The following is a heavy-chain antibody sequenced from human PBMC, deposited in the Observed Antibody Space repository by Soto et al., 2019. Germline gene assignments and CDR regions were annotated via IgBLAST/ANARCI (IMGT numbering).Heavy chain of an antibody. CDR1: GGTFSSYA. Sequence: QVQLVQSRAEVKKPGSSVKVSCKASGGTFSSYAISWVRQAPGQGLEWMGGIIPIFGTANYAQKFQGRVTITADESTSTAYMELSSLRSEDTAVYYCARDHIVVVVADPNYYGMDVWGQGTTVTVSS. D-gene: IGHD2-15*01. CDR2: IIPIFGTA. V-gene: IGHV1-69*01. J-gene: IGHJ6*02. CDR3: ARDHIVVVVADPNYYGMDV.